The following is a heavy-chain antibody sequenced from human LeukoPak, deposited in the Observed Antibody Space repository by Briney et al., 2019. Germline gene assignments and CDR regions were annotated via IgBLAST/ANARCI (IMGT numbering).Heavy chain of an antibody. D-gene: IGHD5-18*01. CDR3: ARGSRGYSYG. CDR1: GASVSSGSYY. J-gene: IGHJ4*02. CDR2: IYYSGST. Sequence: SETLSLTCTVPGASVSSGSYYWSWIRQPPGKGLEWIGYIYYSGSTNYNPSLKSRVTISVDTSKNQFSLKLSSVTAADTAVYYCARGSRGYSYGWGQGTLVTVSS. V-gene: IGHV4-61*01.